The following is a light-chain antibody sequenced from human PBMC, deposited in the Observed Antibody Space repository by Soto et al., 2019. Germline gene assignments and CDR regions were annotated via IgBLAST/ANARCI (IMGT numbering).Light chain of an antibody. J-gene: IGKJ5*01. V-gene: IGKV3-11*01. CDR2: DAY. CDR3: QQYLGSPGIT. CDR1: QSFRGL. Sequence: EVVLTQSPVTLSLSPGERATLSCRASQSFRGLLAWYQQKPGQAPRLLIYDAYNRATGIPPRFSGSGSGTDFTLTISRLEPEDFAVYYCQQYLGSPGITFGQGTRLEIK.